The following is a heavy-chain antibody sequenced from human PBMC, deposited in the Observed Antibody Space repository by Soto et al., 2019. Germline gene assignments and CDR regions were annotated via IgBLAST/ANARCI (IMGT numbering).Heavy chain of an antibody. CDR3: ARSDDSSGYLLDY. CDR1: GGTFSSYT. Sequence: ASVKVSCKASGGTFSSYTISWVRQAPGQGLEWMGRIIPILGIANYAQKFQGRVTITADKSTSTAYMELSSLRSEDTAVYYCARSDDSSGYLLDYWGQGTLVTVSS. J-gene: IGHJ4*02. D-gene: IGHD3-22*01. V-gene: IGHV1-69*02. CDR2: IIPILGIA.